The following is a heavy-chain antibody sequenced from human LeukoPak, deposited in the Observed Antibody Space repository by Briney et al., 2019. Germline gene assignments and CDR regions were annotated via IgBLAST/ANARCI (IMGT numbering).Heavy chain of an antibody. Sequence: SETLSLTCTVSGGSISSYYWSWIRQPPGKGLEWIGYICYSGSTNYNPSLKSRVTISVDTSKNQFSLKLSSVTAADTAVYYCARDGGSSWPTYFDYWGQGTLVTVSS. CDR3: ARDGGSSWPTYFDY. CDR1: GGSISSYY. D-gene: IGHD6-13*01. V-gene: IGHV4-59*01. J-gene: IGHJ4*02. CDR2: ICYSGST.